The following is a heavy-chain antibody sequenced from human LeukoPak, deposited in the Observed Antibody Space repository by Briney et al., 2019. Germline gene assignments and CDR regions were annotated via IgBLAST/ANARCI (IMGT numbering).Heavy chain of an antibody. V-gene: IGHV4-61*02. D-gene: IGHD4-23*01. CDR3: ARLRWGYYYYMDV. CDR1: GGSISSDSYY. J-gene: IGHJ6*03. Sequence: PSQTLSLTCTVSGGSISSDSYYWSWIRQPAGKGLEWIGRIYTSGSTNYNPSLKSRVTISVDTSKNQFSLKLSSVTAADTAVYYCARLRWGYYYYMDVWGKGTTVTISS. CDR2: IYTSGST.